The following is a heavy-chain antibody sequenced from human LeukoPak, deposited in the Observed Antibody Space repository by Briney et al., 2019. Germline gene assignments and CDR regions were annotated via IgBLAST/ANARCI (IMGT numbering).Heavy chain of an antibody. CDR2: INHSGGT. CDR3: ASMSWYASFQH. D-gene: IGHD6-13*01. J-gene: IGHJ1*01. V-gene: IGHV4-34*01. Sequence: SETLSLTCAVYGGSFSGYYWSWIRQPPGKGLEWIGEINHSGGTNYNPSLKSRVTISVDTSKNQFSLKLSSVTAADTAVYYCASMSWYASFQHWGQGTLVTVSS. CDR1: GGSFSGYY.